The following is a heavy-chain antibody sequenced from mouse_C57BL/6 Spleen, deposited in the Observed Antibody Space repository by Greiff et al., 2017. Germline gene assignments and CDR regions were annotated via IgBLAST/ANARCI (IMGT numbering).Heavy chain of an antibody. J-gene: IGHJ4*01. Sequence: VQLVESGPGLVAPSQSLSITCTVSWFSLTSYGVDWVRQPPGKGLEWLGVIWGGGSTNYNSPLMSRLSISKDNSKSQVFLKMNSLKTDDTAMYYCAKRATYGYAMDYWGQGTSVTVSS. CDR3: AKRATYGYAMDY. D-gene: IGHD2-10*02. CDR1: WFSLTSYG. CDR2: IWGGGST. V-gene: IGHV2-9*01.